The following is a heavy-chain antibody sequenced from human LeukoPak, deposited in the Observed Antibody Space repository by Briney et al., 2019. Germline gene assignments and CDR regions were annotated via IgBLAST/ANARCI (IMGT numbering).Heavy chain of an antibody. V-gene: IGHV1-69*01. Sequence: ASVKVSCKASGGTFSSYAISWVRQAPGQGLEWMGGIIPIFGTANYGQKFQGRVTITADESTSTAYMELSSLRSEDTAVYYCATLGYCTNGVCYISGFDPWGQGTLVTVSS. J-gene: IGHJ5*02. CDR3: ATLGYCTNGVCYISGFDP. D-gene: IGHD2-8*01. CDR2: IIPIFGTA. CDR1: GGTFSSYA.